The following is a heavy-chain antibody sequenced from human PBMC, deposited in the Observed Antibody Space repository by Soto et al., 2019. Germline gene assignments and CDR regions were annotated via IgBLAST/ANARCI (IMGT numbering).Heavy chain of an antibody. V-gene: IGHV1-69*13. CDR2: IIPIFGTA. CDR3: ARPTRYYYDSSGQSAWFDP. CDR1: GDTFSSYA. Sequence: GASVKVSCKASGDTFSSYAISWVRQAPGQGLEWMGGIIPIFGTANYAQKFQGRVTITADESTSTAYMELSSLRSEDTAVYYCARPTRYYYDSSGQSAWFDPWGQGTLVTVSS. D-gene: IGHD3-22*01. J-gene: IGHJ5*02.